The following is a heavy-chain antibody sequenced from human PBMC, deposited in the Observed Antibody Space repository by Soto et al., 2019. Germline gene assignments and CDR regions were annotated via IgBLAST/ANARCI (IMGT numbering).Heavy chain of an antibody. CDR3: VRAVKQWLVGGAYSYYYMDV. Sequence: QVQLVESGGGLVKPGGSLRLSCEASGFTLSDYYMTWIRQAPGKGLEWISYISSSATIIYYADSVKGRFTISRDNAKTSLYLQMNSLRAEDTAVYYCVRAVKQWLVGGAYSYYYMDVWGKGTTVTVSS. D-gene: IGHD6-19*01. CDR1: GFTLSDYY. CDR2: ISSSATII. J-gene: IGHJ6*03. V-gene: IGHV3-11*01.